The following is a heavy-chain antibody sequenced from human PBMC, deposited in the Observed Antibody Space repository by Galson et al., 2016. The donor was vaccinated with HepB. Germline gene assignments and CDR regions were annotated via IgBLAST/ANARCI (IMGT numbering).Heavy chain of an antibody. J-gene: IGHJ3*02. Sequence: SLRLSCAASRFTFSSYSMHWVRQAQGKGLEWVSSISSSSSYKYYADSVKGRFTISRDNAKNSLYLQMNSLRAEDTAVYYCAREYYYDSSGDDAFDIWGQGTMVTVSS. V-gene: IGHV3-21*01. D-gene: IGHD3-22*01. CDR3: AREYYYDSSGDDAFDI. CDR2: ISSSSSYK. CDR1: RFTFSSYS.